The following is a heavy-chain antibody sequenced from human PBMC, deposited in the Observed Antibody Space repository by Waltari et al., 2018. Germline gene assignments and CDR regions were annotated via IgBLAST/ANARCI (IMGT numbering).Heavy chain of an antibody. J-gene: IGHJ6*02. CDR2: FDPEDGER. D-gene: IGHD4-17*01. V-gene: IGHV1-24*01. CDR3: ATGGDYDEYALHYFRGLDV. Sequence: QVQLVQSEAEVMKPGASVKVSCKVSGNSITESPMHWVRQAPGKGLEWMGSFDPEDGERTYAQGGLERGTMTEERSTNTAYMELSSLRVEDTAVYYCATGGDYDEYALHYFRGLDVWGQGTTVIVAS. CDR1: GNSITESP.